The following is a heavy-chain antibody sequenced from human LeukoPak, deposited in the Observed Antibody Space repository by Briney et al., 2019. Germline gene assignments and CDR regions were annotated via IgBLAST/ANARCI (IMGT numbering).Heavy chain of an antibody. V-gene: IGHV3-23*01. CDR1: GFTFSSYA. J-gene: IGHJ1*01. Sequence: QPGGSLRLSYAASGFTFSSYAMSWVRQAPGKGLEWVSAISGSGGSTYYADSVKGRFTISRDNSKNTLYLQMNSLRAEDTAVYYCAKGDTIFGVVTPVQHWGQGTLVTVSS. D-gene: IGHD3-3*01. CDR2: ISGSGGST. CDR3: AKGDTIFGVVTPVQH.